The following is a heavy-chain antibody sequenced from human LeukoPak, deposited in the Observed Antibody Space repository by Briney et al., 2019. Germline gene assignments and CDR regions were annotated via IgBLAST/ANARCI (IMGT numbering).Heavy chain of an antibody. CDR2: IKEDGSEK. CDR1: GFTFNRDW. V-gene: IGHV3-7*01. J-gene: IGHJ4*02. CDR3: VTKEPSTSGWSC. Sequence: RPGGSLRLSCTASGFTFNRDWTAWVRQAPGKGLEWVANIKEDGSEKNYVDSVKGRFTISRDNAENSVYLQMNDLRAEDTGVYYCVTKEPSTSGWSCWGQGTLVTVSS. D-gene: IGHD6-19*01.